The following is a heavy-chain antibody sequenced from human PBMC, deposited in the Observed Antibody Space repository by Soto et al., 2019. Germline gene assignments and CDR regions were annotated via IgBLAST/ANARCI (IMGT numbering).Heavy chain of an antibody. J-gene: IGHJ4*02. D-gene: IGHD5-18*01. CDR1: SDSIINYY. V-gene: IGHV4-59*01. CDR3: ARDHPHSYGVYYFDY. CDR2: IYSSGST. Sequence: PSETLSLTCTVSSDSIINYYWNWIRQSPGKGLEWIGYIYSSGSTHYNPSLQNRVTISIDTSKNQVSLKVNSVTAADTAVYYCARDHPHSYGVYYFDYWGQGTPVTVSS.